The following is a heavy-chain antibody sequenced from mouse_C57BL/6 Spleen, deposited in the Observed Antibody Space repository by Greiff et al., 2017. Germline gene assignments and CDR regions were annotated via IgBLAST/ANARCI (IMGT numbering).Heavy chain of an antibody. CDR1: GYTFTDYS. CDR2: IYPGSGNT. CDR3: ARDYYGSGQVAY. D-gene: IGHD1-1*01. Sequence: QVQLQQSGAELVRPGASVKLSCKASGYTFTDYSIHWVKQRPGQGLEWIARIYPGSGNTYYNEKFKGKATLTAEKSSSTAYMQLSSLTSEDSAVYFGARDYYGSGQVAYRGQGTLGTVSA. J-gene: IGHJ3*01. V-gene: IGHV1-76*01.